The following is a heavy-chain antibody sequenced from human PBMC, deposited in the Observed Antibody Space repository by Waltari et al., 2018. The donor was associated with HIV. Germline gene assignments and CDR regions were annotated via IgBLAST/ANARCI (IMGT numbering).Heavy chain of an antibody. CDR3: ARFNLKSDNFPSF. CDR1: GYTFTTYA. J-gene: IGHJ4*02. D-gene: IGHD2-21*01. Sequence: QVQLVQSGSELKKPGASVKVSCKTSGYTFTTYAMNWVRQAPGQGLEWMGWINTETGKPSYAMGFAGRFVFSLDTSVSTAYLQINSLTAEDTAVYYCARFNLKSDNFPSFWGQGTLVTVSS. CDR2: INTETGKP. V-gene: IGHV7-4-1*02.